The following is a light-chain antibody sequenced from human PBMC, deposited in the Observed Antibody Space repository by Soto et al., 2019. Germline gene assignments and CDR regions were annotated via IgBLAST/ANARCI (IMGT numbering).Light chain of an antibody. J-gene: IGKJ2*01. CDR2: DAS. CDR1: QSVSSY. Sequence: EIVLTQSPATLSLSPGERATHSCRASQSVSSYLAWYQQKPGQAPRLLIYDASNRATGIPARFSGSGSGTDFTLTISSLEPEDFAVYYCQHRSNWYTFGQGTKLEIK. CDR3: QHRSNWYT. V-gene: IGKV3-11*01.